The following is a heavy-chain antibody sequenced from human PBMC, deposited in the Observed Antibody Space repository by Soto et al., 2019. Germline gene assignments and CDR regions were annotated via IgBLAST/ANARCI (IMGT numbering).Heavy chain of an antibody. Sequence: QVQLQQWGAGLLKPSETLSLTCAVYGGSFSGYYWSWIRQPPGKGLEWIGEINHSGSTNYNPSLKSRVNISVDTSKNQFSLKLSSVTAADTAVYYCARGRNLDYWGQGTLVTVSS. CDR3: ARGRNLDY. J-gene: IGHJ4*02. V-gene: IGHV4-34*01. CDR1: GGSFSGYY. CDR2: INHSGST.